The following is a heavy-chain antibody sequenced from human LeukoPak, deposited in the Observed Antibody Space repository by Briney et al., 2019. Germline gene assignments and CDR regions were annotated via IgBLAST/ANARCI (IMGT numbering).Heavy chain of an antibody. Sequence: SETLSLTCTVSGGSISSSSYYWGWIRQPPGKGLEWIGSIYYTRSTYYNPSLKSRVTISVDTSKNQFSLRLTSVTAADTAVYYCARGVTMIVVVIHDWYFDLWGRGTLVTVSS. CDR2: IYYTRST. V-gene: IGHV4-39*01. J-gene: IGHJ2*01. CDR1: GGSISSSSYY. D-gene: IGHD3-22*01. CDR3: ARGVTMIVVVIHDWYFDL.